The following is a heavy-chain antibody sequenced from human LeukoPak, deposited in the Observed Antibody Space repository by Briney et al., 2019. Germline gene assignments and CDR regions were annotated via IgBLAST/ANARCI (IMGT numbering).Heavy chain of an antibody. Sequence: PSETLSLTCVVSGGSLSTHHWSWIRQSPGRGLEWIGYISDSGSTNYNPSLKSRVTISVDTSKNQFTLMLSSVTAADTAVYYCARGYDSSAYYPFNYWGQGTLVTVSS. CDR1: GGSLSTHH. V-gene: IGHV4-59*11. D-gene: IGHD3-22*01. CDR2: ISDSGST. CDR3: ARGYDSSAYYPFNY. J-gene: IGHJ4*02.